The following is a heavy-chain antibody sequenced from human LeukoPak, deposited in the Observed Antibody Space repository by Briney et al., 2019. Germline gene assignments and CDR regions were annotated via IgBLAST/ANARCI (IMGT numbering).Heavy chain of an antibody. CDR1: GFTVSNNY. J-gene: IGHJ4*02. CDR2: IYSGGST. Sequence: GGSLRLSGAASGFTVSNNYMSWFRQAPGKGREWVPVIYSGGSTFYADCVKGRFTISRDNSKNTLYLQMNSLRAEDTGVYFCARGFRYSTGWGYFDYWGQGTQVTVSS. V-gene: IGHV3-66*01. CDR3: ARGFRYSTGWGYFDY. D-gene: IGHD6-19*01.